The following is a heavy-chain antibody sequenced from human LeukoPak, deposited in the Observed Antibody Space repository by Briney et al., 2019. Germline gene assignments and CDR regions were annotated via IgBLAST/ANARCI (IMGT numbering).Heavy chain of an antibody. CDR1: GFTFSSYW. CDR2: IHSDGSST. D-gene: IGHD2-15*01. J-gene: IGHJ4*02. V-gene: IGHV3-74*01. CDR3: ARDTIPYCSGGSCSRWHY. Sequence: GGSLRLSCAASGFTFSSYWMHWVRQAPGKGLVWVSRIHSDGSSTSYADSVKGRFTISRDNAKNTLYLQMNSLRVEDTAVYYCARDTIPYCSGGSCSRWHYWGQGTLVTVSS.